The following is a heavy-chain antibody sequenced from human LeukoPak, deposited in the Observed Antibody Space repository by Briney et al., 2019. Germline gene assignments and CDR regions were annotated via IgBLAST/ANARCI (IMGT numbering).Heavy chain of an antibody. CDR1: GFTFSSYA. CDR3: AKDGRAYDYGDYGYFQH. V-gene: IGHV3-23*01. D-gene: IGHD4-17*01. J-gene: IGHJ1*01. Sequence: GGSLRLSCAASGFTFSSYAMSWVRQAPGKGLEWVSAISGSGGSTYYADSVKGRFTISRDNSKNTLYLQMNSLRAEDTAVYCCAKDGRAYDYGDYGYFQHWGQGTLVTVSS. CDR2: ISGSGGST.